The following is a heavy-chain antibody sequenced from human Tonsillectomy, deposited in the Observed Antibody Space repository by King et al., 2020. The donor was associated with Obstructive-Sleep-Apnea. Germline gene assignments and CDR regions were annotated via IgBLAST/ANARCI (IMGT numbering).Heavy chain of an antibody. D-gene: IGHD2-2*01. CDR2: ISYDGSNK. CDR3: ARAPGYCSSTSCSGRLDY. Sequence: QLVQSGGGVVHPGRSLRLSCAASGFTFSSYAMHWVRQAPGKGLEWVAVISYDGSNKYYADSVKGRFTISRDSSKNTLYLQMNSLRAEDTAVYYCARAPGYCSSTSCSGRLDYWGQGTLVTVSS. V-gene: IGHV3-30*04. CDR1: GFTFSSYA. J-gene: IGHJ4*02.